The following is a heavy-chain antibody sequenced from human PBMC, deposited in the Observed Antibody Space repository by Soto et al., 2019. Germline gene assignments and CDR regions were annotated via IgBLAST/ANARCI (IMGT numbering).Heavy chain of an antibody. V-gene: IGHV3-23*01. CDR3: AKEIFGVVTNWFDP. CDR1: GFTFSSYA. J-gene: IGHJ5*02. CDR2: ISGSGGST. D-gene: IGHD3-3*01. Sequence: EVQLLESGAGLVQPGGSLRLSCAASGFTFSSYAMSWVRQAPGQGLVWVSAISGSGGSTYYADSVKGRFTISRDNSKNTRYLQMNSLRAEDTAVYYCAKEIFGVVTNWFDPWGQGTLVTVSS.